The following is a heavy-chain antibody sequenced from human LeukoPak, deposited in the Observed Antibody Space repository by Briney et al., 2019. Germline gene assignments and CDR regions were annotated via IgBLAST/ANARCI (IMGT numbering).Heavy chain of an antibody. D-gene: IGHD3-16*02. Sequence: PGGSLRLPCAASGFTFSSYSMNWVRQAPGKGLEGVSYISSSSSNIYYADSVKVRFTIARDNAKNSLYLQMKSLRAEDTAVSSCASDQGPRPSSRFRFDPWGQGTLVTVSS. CDR2: ISSSSSNI. J-gene: IGHJ5*02. CDR1: GFTFSSYS. V-gene: IGHV3-48*01. CDR3: ASDQGPRPSSRFRFDP.